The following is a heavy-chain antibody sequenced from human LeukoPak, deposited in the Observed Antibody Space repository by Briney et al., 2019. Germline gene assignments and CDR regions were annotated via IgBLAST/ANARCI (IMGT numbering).Heavy chain of an antibody. CDR2: IKSDGSET. V-gene: IGHV3-74*01. Sequence: GGSLRLSCAASGFTFSSFWIYWVRHAPGKGLVWVSRIKSDGSETIYADSVKGRFTISRDNAKNTLYLQMDSLRAEDTAVYYCARVRMGDDFNPFDYWGQGTLATVSS. CDR3: ARVRMGDDFNPFDY. J-gene: IGHJ4*02. D-gene: IGHD3-16*01. CDR1: GFTFSSFW.